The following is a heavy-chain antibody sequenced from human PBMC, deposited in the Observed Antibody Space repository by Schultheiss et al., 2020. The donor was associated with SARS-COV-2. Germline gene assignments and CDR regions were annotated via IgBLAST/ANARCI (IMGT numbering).Heavy chain of an antibody. CDR2: IYSGGST. Sequence: GGSLRLSCAASGFTFSSYAMSWVRQAPGKGLEWVSVIYSGGSTYYADSVKGRFTISRDNSKNTLYLQMNSLRAEDTAVYYCARDGDSSGWSIWFDPWGQGTLVTVSS. CDR1: GFTFSSYA. CDR3: ARDGDSSGWSIWFDP. D-gene: IGHD6-19*01. J-gene: IGHJ5*02. V-gene: IGHV3-66*01.